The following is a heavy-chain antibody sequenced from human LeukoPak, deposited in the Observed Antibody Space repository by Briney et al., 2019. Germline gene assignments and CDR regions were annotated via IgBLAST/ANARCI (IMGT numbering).Heavy chain of an antibody. CDR3: ARESVGATAESLDY. V-gene: IGHV1-2*02. CDR1: GYTFTGYY. CDR2: INPNSGGT. Sequence: GASVKVSCKASGYTFTGYYMHWVRQAPGQGLEWMGWINPNSGGTNYAQKFQGRVTMTRDTSISTAYMELSRLRSDDTAVYYCARESVGATAESLDYWGQGTLVTVSS. D-gene: IGHD1-26*01. J-gene: IGHJ4*02.